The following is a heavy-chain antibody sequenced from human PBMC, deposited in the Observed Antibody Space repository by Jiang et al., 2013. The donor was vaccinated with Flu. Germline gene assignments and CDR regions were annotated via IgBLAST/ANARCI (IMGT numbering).Heavy chain of an antibody. V-gene: IGHV4-39*01. J-gene: IGHJ3*02. CDR1: GGSMSSGNYY. D-gene: IGHD6-13*01. CDR3: ARLSTAASGNRAFDI. CDR2: IHYSGSA. Sequence: GPGLVKPSETLSLICTVSGGSMSSGNYYWGWIRQPPGSGLDWIGSIHYSGSAYYNPSLKSRVTISVDTSRNQFSLKLSSLTAADTAVYSCARLSTAASGNRAFDIWGQGTMVTVSS.